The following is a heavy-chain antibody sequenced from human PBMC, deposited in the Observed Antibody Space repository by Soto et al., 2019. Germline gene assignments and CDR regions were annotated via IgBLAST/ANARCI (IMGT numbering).Heavy chain of an antibody. CDR3: ARGSGRGWYNWFDP. J-gene: IGHJ5*02. V-gene: IGHV1-69*01. Sequence: QVQLVQSGAEVKKPGSSVKVSCKASGVTFSSYGISWVRQAPGQGLEFMGGIIPIFGTTNYAHKFRGRVTVTADESTNTTYMELTSLRSEDTAVYYCARGSGRGWYNWFDPWGQGTLVTVSS. CDR2: IIPIFGTT. CDR1: GVTFSSYG. D-gene: IGHD6-19*01.